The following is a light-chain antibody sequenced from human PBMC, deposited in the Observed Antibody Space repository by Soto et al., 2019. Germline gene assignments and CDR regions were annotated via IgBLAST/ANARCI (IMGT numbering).Light chain of an antibody. V-gene: IGKV1-17*01. Sequence: DIQMTQSPSSLSASIGDRVTITCRSSQVITNDVGWYQQKPGKAPKLLIYDASSLESGVPQRFSGSGSGTEFTLTISSLQTDDFSTYYCQQYHSYWTFGQGTKVDI. J-gene: IGKJ1*01. CDR1: QVITND. CDR2: DAS. CDR3: QQYHSYWT.